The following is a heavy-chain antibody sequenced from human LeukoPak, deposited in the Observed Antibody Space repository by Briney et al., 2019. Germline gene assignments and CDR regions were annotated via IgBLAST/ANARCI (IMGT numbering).Heavy chain of an antibody. CDR2: IYYSGST. Sequence: SETLSLTCTVSGGSISSSSYYWGLIRQPPGKGLEWIGSIYYSGSTYYNPSLKSRVTISVDTSKNQFSLKLSSVTAADTAVYYCARSAYSNYEDANFDYWGQGTLVTVSS. D-gene: IGHD4-11*01. J-gene: IGHJ4*02. CDR3: ARSAYSNYEDANFDY. V-gene: IGHV4-39*01. CDR1: GGSISSSSYY.